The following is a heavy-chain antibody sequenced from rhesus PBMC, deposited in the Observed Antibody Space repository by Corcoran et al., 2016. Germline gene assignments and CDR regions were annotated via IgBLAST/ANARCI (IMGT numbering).Heavy chain of an antibody. Sequence: QVQLQESGPGLVKPSETLSLTCAVSGASISSYWWSWIRQPPGEGLEWIGEINGNSGSTYYNPSLKSRVTISKDASKDHFSLKRSSVTAADTAVYYCARGGGSSYAPFDYWGQGVLVTVSS. V-gene: IGHV4-80*01. J-gene: IGHJ4*01. CDR2: INGNSGST. CDR1: GASISSYW. CDR3: ARGGGSSYAPFDY. D-gene: IGHD4-29*01.